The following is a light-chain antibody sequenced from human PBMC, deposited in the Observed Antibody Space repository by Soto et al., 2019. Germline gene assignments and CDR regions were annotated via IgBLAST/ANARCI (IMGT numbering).Light chain of an antibody. J-gene: IGLJ1*01. CDR1: SSDVGAYKY. V-gene: IGLV2-8*01. CDR3: SSYAGSNSYV. CDR2: EVS. Sequence: QSALTQPPSASGSPGQSVTVSCTGTSSDVGAYKYVSWYQQYPGKAPKVIIYEVSKRPSGVPDRFSGSKSDNTASLTVSGLQSEDEADYYCSSYAGSNSYVFGTGTKLTVL.